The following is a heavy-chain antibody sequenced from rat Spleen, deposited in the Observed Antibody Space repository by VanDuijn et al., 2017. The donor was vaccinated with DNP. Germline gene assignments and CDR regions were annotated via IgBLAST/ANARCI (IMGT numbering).Heavy chain of an antibody. CDR1: GFTFSDYA. Sequence: EVQLVETGGGLVQPGRSLKLSCAASGFTFSDYAMAWVRQAPKNGLEWVATISYDGSRTYYRDSVKGRFTISRDNAKSTLYLQMDSLRSEDTATYYCARHDYGLSYAMDAWGQGTSVTVSS. CDR3: ARHDYGLSYAMDA. V-gene: IGHV5-7*01. J-gene: IGHJ4*01. CDR2: ISYDGSRT. D-gene: IGHD1-6*01.